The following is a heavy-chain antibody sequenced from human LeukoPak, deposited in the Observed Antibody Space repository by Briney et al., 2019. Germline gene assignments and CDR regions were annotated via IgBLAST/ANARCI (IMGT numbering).Heavy chain of an antibody. CDR3: AKFIGWSLYYYYYMDV. V-gene: IGHV3-23*01. D-gene: IGHD6-19*01. CDR1: GFTISSYA. Sequence: GGSLRLSCAASGFTISSYAMSWVRQAPGRGLEWVSAISGSGGSTYYADSVKGRFTTSRDNSKNTLYLQMNSLRAEDTAVYYCAKFIGWSLYYYYYMDVWGKGTTVTVSS. CDR2: ISGSGGST. J-gene: IGHJ6*03.